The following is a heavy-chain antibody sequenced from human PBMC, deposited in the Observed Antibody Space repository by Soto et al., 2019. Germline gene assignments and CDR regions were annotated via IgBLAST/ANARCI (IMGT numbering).Heavy chain of an antibody. CDR1: GGTISGYY. D-gene: IGHD3-3*01. V-gene: IGHV4-4*07. CDR3: ARGQRFADWFDP. Sequence: SETLYLTCTVTGGTISGYYWTWIRQSAGGGLEWIGRIYSSGSNNYNPSLKSRVTISLDTSMNHFSLRLSSVTAADTAVYYCARGQRFADWFDPWGQVTLVT. CDR2: IYSSGSN. J-gene: IGHJ5*02.